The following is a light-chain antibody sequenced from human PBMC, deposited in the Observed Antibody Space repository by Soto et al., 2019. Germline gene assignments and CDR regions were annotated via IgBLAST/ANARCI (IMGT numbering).Light chain of an antibody. J-gene: IGLJ3*02. Sequence: QSVLTQPHSVSGAPGQRVTISCTGSSSNIGAGYDVHWYQQLPGAAPKLLIHANSHRPSGVPDRFSGSRSGTSASLAITGLQGEDEADYFCQTYDSSLSGSLFGGGTKLTVL. CDR2: ANS. CDR3: QTYDSSLSGSL. CDR1: SSNIGAGYD. V-gene: IGLV1-40*01.